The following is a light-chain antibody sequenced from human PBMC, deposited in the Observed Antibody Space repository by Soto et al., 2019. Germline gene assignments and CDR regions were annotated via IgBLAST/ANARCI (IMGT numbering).Light chain of an antibody. Sequence: EIVMTQSPATLSVSPGERATLPCRASQSVSSFLAWYQQKPGQAPRLLIYDASNRATGIPARFSGSGSGTDFTLTISSLEPEDFAVYYCQQHTNWPLTFGGGTKVDIK. CDR1: QSVSSF. V-gene: IGKV3-11*01. CDR3: QQHTNWPLT. J-gene: IGKJ4*01. CDR2: DAS.